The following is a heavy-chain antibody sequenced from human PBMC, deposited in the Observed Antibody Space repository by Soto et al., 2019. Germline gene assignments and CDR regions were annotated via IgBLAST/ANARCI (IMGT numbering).Heavy chain of an antibody. J-gene: IGHJ3*02. CDR3: AHPRGYGVFDAYDI. CDR1: GFTFSTYA. V-gene: IGHV3-23*01. D-gene: IGHD2-8*01. Sequence: GGSLRLSCAASGFTFSTYAMSWVRQAPGKGLEWVSAISGSGSDTFHADSVKGRFTISRDNSISTLFLQMNRLRTEDTAVYYCAHPRGYGVFDAYDIWGQGXQVTVSS. CDR2: ISGSGSDT.